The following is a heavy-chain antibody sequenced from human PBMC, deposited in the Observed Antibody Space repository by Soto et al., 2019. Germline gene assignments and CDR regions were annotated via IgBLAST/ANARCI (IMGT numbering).Heavy chain of an antibody. V-gene: IGHV1-69*12. CDR1: GGTFSSYA. CDR3: ARDPGIAARPGWFDP. J-gene: IGHJ5*02. CDR2: IIPIFGTA. D-gene: IGHD6-6*01. Sequence: QVQLMQSGAEVKKPGSSVKVSCKASGGTFSSYAISWVRQAPGQGLEWTGGIIPIFGTANYAQKFQGRVTITADESTSTAYMELSSLRSEDTAVYYCARDPGIAARPGWFDPWGQGTLVTVSS.